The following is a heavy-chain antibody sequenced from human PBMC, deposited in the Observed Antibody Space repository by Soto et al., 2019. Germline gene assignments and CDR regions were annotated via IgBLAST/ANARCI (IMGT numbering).Heavy chain of an antibody. V-gene: IGHV3-64*01. Sequence: GGSLRLSCAASGFTFSNAWINWVRQAPGKGLEWVGRIGSDGGNMFYANSVKDRFTISRDNPKNTLYLQMGSLRTEDMAVYYCARGDPYTDTLRNDAFDIWGQGTMVTVSS. J-gene: IGHJ3*02. D-gene: IGHD1-1*01. CDR3: ARGDPYTDTLRNDAFDI. CDR1: GFTFSNAW. CDR2: IGSDGGNM.